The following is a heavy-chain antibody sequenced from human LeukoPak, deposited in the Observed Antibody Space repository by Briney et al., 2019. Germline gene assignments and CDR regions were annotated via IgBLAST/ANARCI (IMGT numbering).Heavy chain of an antibody. CDR3: VRDETSAAATAY. V-gene: IGHV1-18*01. D-gene: IGHD6-25*01. CDR2: ISTSSGGT. J-gene: IGHJ4*02. CDR1: GYTFSTYG. Sequence: GASVKVSCKASGYTFSTYGIAWVRQAPGQALEWLGWISTSSGGTNSAQKIQGRVTMTTDTSTSTAYMELRSLRSDDTAVYYCVRDETSAAATAYWGQGTLITVSS.